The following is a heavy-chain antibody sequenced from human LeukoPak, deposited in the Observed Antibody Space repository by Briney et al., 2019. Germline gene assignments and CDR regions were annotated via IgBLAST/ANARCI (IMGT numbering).Heavy chain of an antibody. CDR1: GFTFDDYA. D-gene: IGHD3-3*01. J-gene: IGHJ6*02. V-gene: IGHV3-9*01. Sequence: AGGSLRLSCAASGFTFDDYAMHWVRQAPGKGLEWVSGINWNTNSIKYADSVKGRFTISRENAKNSLYLQMNSLRAGDTAVYYCARGGLRFLEWYPYGMDVWGQGTTVTVSS. CDR2: INWNTNSI. CDR3: ARGGLRFLEWYPYGMDV.